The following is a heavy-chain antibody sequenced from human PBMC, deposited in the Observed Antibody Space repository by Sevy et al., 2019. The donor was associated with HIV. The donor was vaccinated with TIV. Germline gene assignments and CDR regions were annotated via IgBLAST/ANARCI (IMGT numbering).Heavy chain of an antibody. CDR3: AKDHKGHSSGWYLYYFDY. J-gene: IGHJ4*01. D-gene: IGHD6-19*01. CDR1: GFTFSSYT. Sequence: GGSLRLSCAASGFTFSSYTMSWVRQAPGKGLEWVSAISGSGGSTYYADSVKGRFTISRDNSKNTLYLQMNSLRAEDTAVYYCAKDHKGHSSGWYLYYFDYWGHGTLVTVS. V-gene: IGHV3-23*01. CDR2: ISGSGGST.